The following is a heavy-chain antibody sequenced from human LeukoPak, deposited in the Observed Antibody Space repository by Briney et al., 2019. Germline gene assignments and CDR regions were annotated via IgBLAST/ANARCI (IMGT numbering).Heavy chain of an antibody. V-gene: IGHV4-59*01. D-gene: IGHD3-22*01. Sequence: SETLSLTCTVSGGSISSYYWSWLRQPPGKGLEWIGYIYYSGSTNYNPSLTSRVTISVDTSKNQFSLKLSSVTAADTAVCYCARDLTYYYDSSGYYWSWFDPGGQGTLVTVSS. CDR3: ARDLTYYYDSSGYYWSWFDP. CDR1: GGSISSYY. CDR2: IYYSGST. J-gene: IGHJ5*02.